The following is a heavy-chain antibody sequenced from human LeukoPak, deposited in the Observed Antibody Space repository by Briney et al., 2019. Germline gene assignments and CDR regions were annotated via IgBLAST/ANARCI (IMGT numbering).Heavy chain of an antibody. D-gene: IGHD2-2*01. Sequence: PGGSLRLSCAASGFTFSAYSMSWVRQAPGKGLEWVSSISANSDCIFYPDSMKGRFTIPRDNAQKSLYLQMDSLRAEDTAVYYCASDLPAATTWGQGTLVTVSS. CDR1: GFTFSAYS. V-gene: IGHV3-21*01. J-gene: IGHJ5*02. CDR2: ISANSDCI. CDR3: ASDLPAATT.